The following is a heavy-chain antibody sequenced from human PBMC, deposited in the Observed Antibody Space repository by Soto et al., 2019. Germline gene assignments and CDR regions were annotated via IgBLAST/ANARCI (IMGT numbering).Heavy chain of an antibody. D-gene: IGHD3-10*02. Sequence: EVQLVESGGDLVQPGGSLRLSCGTSGFTFSSYWLSWVRQAPGRGLEWVATIKEEGTQKYYVDSVKGRITISRDNAKKLMYLHMNSQRAVDTAVYYCSRYVPAFDYWGQGTLVTVSS. J-gene: IGHJ4*02. CDR1: GFTFSSYW. CDR3: SRYVPAFDY. CDR2: IKEEGTQK. V-gene: IGHV3-7*04.